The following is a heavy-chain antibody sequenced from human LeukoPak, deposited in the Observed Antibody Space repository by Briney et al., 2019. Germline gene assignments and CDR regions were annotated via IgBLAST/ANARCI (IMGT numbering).Heavy chain of an antibody. CDR3: ARVRPTRLGYCSSTSCYRCDY. Sequence: ASVKVSCKASGYTFTSYGISWVRQAPGQGLEWMGWISAYNGNTNYAQKLQGRVTMTTDTSTSTAYMELRSLRSDDTAVYYCARVRPTRLGYCSSTSCYRCDYWGQGTLVTVSS. V-gene: IGHV1-18*01. CDR1: GYTFTSYG. CDR2: ISAYNGNT. J-gene: IGHJ4*02. D-gene: IGHD2-2*01.